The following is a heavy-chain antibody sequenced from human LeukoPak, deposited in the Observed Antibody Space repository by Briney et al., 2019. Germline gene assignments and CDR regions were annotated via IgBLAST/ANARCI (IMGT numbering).Heavy chain of an antibody. J-gene: IGHJ4*02. Sequence: PGGSLRLSCAASGFTLSSYAMSWVRQAPGKGLEWVSAISGSGGSTYYADSVKGRFTISRDNSKNTLYLQMNSLRAEDTAVYYCAKDVAKDCSGGSCYSDFWGQGTLVTVSS. CDR3: AKDVAKDCSGGSCYSDF. CDR1: GFTLSSYA. V-gene: IGHV3-23*01. CDR2: ISGSGGST. D-gene: IGHD2-15*01.